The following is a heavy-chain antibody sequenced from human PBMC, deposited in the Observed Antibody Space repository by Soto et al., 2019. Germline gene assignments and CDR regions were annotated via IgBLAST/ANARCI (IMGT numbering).Heavy chain of an antibody. V-gene: IGHV1-3*01. CDR1: GYAFTTSA. CDR3: ARASGRSKLLPFYFDP. D-gene: IGHD1-26*01. Sequence: QVHLVQSGAEVQKPGASVRISCQASGYAFTTSAIHWVRQAPGQSLEWMGWINPATGDTKYSQNVRGRVTFALETSPPTADVDLRSLASHDTAVYYCARASGRSKLLPFYFDPWGQGTQVTVSS. CDR2: INPATGDT. J-gene: IGHJ5*02.